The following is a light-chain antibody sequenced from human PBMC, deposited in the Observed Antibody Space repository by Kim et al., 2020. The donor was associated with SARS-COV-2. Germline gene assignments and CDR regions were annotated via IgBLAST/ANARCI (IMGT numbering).Light chain of an antibody. J-gene: IGKJ5*01. V-gene: IGKV3-11*01. Sequence: EIVLTQSPATLSVSPGETATLSCRASQSVGSSLAWYQQKPGQAPRLLIYYSSTRATGIPARFSGTGSGTDFTLTIISLEPEDFAVYYCQQRSNWPPITFGQGTRLEIK. CDR2: YSS. CDR3: QQRSNWPPIT. CDR1: QSVGSS.